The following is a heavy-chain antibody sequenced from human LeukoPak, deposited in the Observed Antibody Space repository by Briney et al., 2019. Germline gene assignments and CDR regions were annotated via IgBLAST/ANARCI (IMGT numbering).Heavy chain of an antibody. Sequence: GGSLRLSCAASGFTFSNYAMNWVRQAPGKGLEWVSYISSSGSSIYYADSVKGRFTISRDNAKNSLHLQMNSLRAEDTAVYYCARRYCSSTSCTLDYWGQGALVTVSS. CDR1: GFTFSNYA. CDR2: ISSSGSSI. V-gene: IGHV3-48*03. CDR3: ARRYCSSTSCTLDY. D-gene: IGHD2-2*01. J-gene: IGHJ4*02.